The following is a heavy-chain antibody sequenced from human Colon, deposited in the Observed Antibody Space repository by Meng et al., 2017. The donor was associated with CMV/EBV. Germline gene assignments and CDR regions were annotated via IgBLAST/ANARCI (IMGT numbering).Heavy chain of an antibody. J-gene: IGHJ4*02. CDR3: TRDHGDVFNDYYFQH. CDR1: SRIDGSYS. CDR2: IRHSGSP. V-gene: IGHV4-30-2*06. D-gene: IGHD5-24*01. Sequence: SRIDGSYSWPWVRQSPGKGLEWLGYIRHSGSPYYNPSLKSRVTMSLDKSKNQFSLHLSSVTAADTAVYYCTRDHGDVFNDYYFQHWGQGILVTVSS.